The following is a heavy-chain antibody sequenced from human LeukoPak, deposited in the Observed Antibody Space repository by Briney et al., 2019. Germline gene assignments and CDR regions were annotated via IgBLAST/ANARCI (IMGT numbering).Heavy chain of an antibody. V-gene: IGHV1-3*02. J-gene: IGHJ4*02. Sequence: EFQGRVTITRDTSASTAYMELSSLRSEDMAVYYCARDRLRSRSGGSLYYFDYWGQGTLVSVSS. CDR3: ARDRLRSRSGGSLYYFDY. D-gene: IGHD2-15*01.